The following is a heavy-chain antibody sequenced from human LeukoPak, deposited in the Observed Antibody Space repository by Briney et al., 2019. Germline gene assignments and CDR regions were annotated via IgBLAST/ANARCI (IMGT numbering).Heavy chain of an antibody. CDR2: ISGSGDNT. Sequence: PGGSLRLSCAASEFTFSNFAMSWVRQAPGKGLEWVSTISGSGDNTYYADSVKGRFTISRDNSKNTLSLHMNTLRAEDTAVYYRAKDIEGGGSSGYYHYGMDVWGQGTTVTVSS. D-gene: IGHD3-22*01. CDR3: AKDIEGGGSSGYYHYGMDV. V-gene: IGHV3-23*01. CDR1: EFTFSNFA. J-gene: IGHJ6*02.